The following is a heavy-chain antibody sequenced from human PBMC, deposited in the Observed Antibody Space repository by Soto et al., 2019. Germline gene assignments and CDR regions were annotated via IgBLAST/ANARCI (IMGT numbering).Heavy chain of an antibody. CDR2: ISAYNGNT. Sequence: ASVKVSCKASGYSFTSYGISWVRQAPGQGLEWMGWISAYNGNTNYAHKLQGRVTMTTDTSTSTAYMELRSLRSDDTAVYYCASGTGYCSANAMDVWGQGTTVTVSS. CDR1: GYSFTSYG. J-gene: IGHJ6*02. V-gene: IGHV1-18*04. CDR3: ASGTGYCSANAMDV. D-gene: IGHD3-9*01.